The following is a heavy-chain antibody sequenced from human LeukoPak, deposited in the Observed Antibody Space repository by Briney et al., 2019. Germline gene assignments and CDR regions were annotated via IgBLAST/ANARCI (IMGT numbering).Heavy chain of an antibody. CDR3: ARQGSGEWFFDY. CDR1: GYTFTGYY. CDR2: INPNSGGT. J-gene: IGHJ4*02. V-gene: IGHV1-2*02. Sequence: ASMKVSCKASGYTFTGYYMHWVRQAPGQGLEWMGWINPNSGGTNYAQKFQGRVTMTRDTSISTAYMELSRLRSDDTAVYYCARQGSGEWFFDYWGQGTLVTVSS. D-gene: IGHD3-3*01.